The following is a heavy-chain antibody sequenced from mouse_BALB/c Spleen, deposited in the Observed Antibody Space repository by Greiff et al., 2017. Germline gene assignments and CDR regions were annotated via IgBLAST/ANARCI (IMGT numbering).Heavy chain of an antibody. D-gene: IGHD1-2*01. V-gene: IGHV1-14*01. CDR2: INPYNDGT. J-gene: IGHJ3*01. CDR1: GNTFTSYV. CDR3: ARAFPIHYYGPFAY. Sequence: VQLQQSGPELVKPGASVKMSCKASGNTFTSYVMHWVKQKPGQGLEWIGYINPYNDGTKYNEKFKGKATLTSDKSSSTAYMELSSLTSEDSAVYYCARAFPIHYYGPFAYWGQGTLVTVSA.